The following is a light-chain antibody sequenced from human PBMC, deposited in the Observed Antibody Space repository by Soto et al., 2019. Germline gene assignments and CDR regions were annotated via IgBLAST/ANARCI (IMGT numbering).Light chain of an antibody. Sequence: DIVMTQSPDSLAESVGERATINCKSSQSILYSSNNKNSLAWYQQKAGQRPKLLIYWASTRESVVPARFSGSGSGTDFTPTLSSLQAEDVAVYYFYHYYTTPLTFRHWPKVEVK. CDR2: WAS. CDR1: QSILYSSNNKNS. J-gene: IGKJ1*01. CDR3: YHYYTTPLT. V-gene: IGKV4-1*01.